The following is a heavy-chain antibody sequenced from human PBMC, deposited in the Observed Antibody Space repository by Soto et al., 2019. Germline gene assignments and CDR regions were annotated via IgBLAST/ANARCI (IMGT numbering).Heavy chain of an antibody. D-gene: IGHD3-3*01. CDR1: GFTFSSYA. J-gene: IGHJ1*01. V-gene: IGHV3-23*01. CDR2: ISSSAGST. Sequence: PGGSLRLSCAASGFTFSSYAMHWVRQAPGKGLEWVAVISSSAGSTYYADSVKGRFTISRDNSKNTLYLQLNSLRAGDTAVYYYAKDDSDFWSGYYLKYFHHWGQGTLVTVSS. CDR3: AKDDSDFWSGYYLKYFHH.